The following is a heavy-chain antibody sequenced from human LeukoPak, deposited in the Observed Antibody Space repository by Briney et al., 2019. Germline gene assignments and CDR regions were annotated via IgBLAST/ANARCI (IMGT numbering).Heavy chain of an antibody. J-gene: IGHJ3*02. CDR3: ARVPAGVIGMKDAFDI. V-gene: IGHV3-48*03. CDR1: GFTFSSYE. CDR2: ISSSGSTI. Sequence: GGSLRLSCAASGFTFSSYEMNWVRQAPGKGLEWVSYISSSGSTIYYADSVKGRFTISRHNAKNSLYLQMNSLRAEDTAVYYCARVPAGVIGMKDAFDIWGQGTMVTVSS. D-gene: IGHD3-16*02.